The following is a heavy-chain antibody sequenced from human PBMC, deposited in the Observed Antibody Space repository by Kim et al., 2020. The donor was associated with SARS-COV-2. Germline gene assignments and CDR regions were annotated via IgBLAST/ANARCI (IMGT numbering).Heavy chain of an antibody. CDR1: GGSISSYF. V-gene: IGHV4-59*08. J-gene: IGHJ4*02. Sequence: SETLSLTCTVSGGSISSYFWSWIRQPPGKGLEWIGYIYYSGSTDYNPSLKSRVTISVDTSKNQFSLKLTSVTAADTAVYYCARRSCSSTSCHQFDYWGRG. D-gene: IGHD2-2*01. CDR3: ARRSCSSTSCHQFDY. CDR2: IYYSGST.